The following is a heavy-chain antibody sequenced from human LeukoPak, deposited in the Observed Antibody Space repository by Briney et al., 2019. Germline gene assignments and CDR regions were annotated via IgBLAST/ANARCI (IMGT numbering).Heavy chain of an antibody. CDR1: GGSISSGSYY. D-gene: IGHD4-23*01. CDR3: AGRTVVSDY. CDR2: IYTSGST. Sequence: SQTLSLTCTVSGGSISSGSYYWSWIRQPAGKGLEWIGRIYTSGSTNYNPSLKGRVTISVDTSKNQFSLKLSSVTAADTAVYYCAGRTVVSDYWGQGTLVTVSS. J-gene: IGHJ4*02. V-gene: IGHV4-61*02.